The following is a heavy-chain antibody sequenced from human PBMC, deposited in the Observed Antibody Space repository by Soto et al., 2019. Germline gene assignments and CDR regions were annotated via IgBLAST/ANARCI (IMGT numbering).Heavy chain of an antibody. Sequence: QVQLVQSGGEVKKTGASVKVSCKASGYTFTSYGISWVRQAPGQGLEWMGWISPYNGNTNYAQKFQGRVTMTTDTSTSTAYMELRSLRSDDTAVYYCARNIYGGDYYWYFDLWGRGTLVTVSS. CDR3: ARNIYGGDYYWYFDL. V-gene: IGHV1-18*01. CDR2: ISPYNGNT. D-gene: IGHD2-21*02. J-gene: IGHJ2*01. CDR1: GYTFTSYG.